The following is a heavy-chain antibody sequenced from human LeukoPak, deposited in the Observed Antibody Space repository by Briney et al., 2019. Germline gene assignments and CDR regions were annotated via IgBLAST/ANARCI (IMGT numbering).Heavy chain of an antibody. CDR2: IIPIFGTA. Sequence: GSSVKVSCKASGGTFSSYAISWVRQAPGQGLEWMGGIIPIFGTANYAQKFQGRVTITADEPTSTAYMELSSLRSEDTAVYYCATPPSNADAFDIWGQGTMATVSS. D-gene: IGHD1-14*01. V-gene: IGHV1-69*01. J-gene: IGHJ3*02. CDR3: ATPPSNADAFDI. CDR1: GGTFSSYA.